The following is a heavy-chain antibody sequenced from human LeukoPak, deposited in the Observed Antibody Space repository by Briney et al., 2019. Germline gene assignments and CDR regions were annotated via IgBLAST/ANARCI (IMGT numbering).Heavy chain of an antibody. D-gene: IGHD3-10*01. J-gene: IGHJ4*02. CDR1: GFTFGSYA. CDR3: ARDRSLSSFGELFI. V-gene: IGHV3-30*10. CDR2: VSYDGSNK. Sequence: GRSLRLSCAASGFTFGSYAVHWVRQAPGRGLEWVAVVSYDGSNKYYTDSVRGRFTISRDNSKNTLYLQMNSLRAEGPALYYCARDRSLSSFGELFIWGQGTLVTVSS.